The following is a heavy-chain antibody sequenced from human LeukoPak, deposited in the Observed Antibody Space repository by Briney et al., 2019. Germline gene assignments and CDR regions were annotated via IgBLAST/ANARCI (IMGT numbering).Heavy chain of an antibody. CDR3: ARVEAVAAAFDY. J-gene: IGHJ4*02. Sequence: ASVNVSCKASGGTFSSYAISWVRQAPGQGLEWMGGIIPTFGTANYAQKFQGRVTITADKSTSTAYMELSSLRSEDTAVYYCARVEAVAAAFDYWGQGTLVTVSS. CDR2: IIPTFGTA. CDR1: GGTFSSYA. D-gene: IGHD6-19*01. V-gene: IGHV1-69*06.